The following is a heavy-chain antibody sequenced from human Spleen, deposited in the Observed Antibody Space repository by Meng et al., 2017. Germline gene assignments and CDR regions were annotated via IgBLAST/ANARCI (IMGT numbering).Heavy chain of an antibody. J-gene: IGHJ4*02. CDR2: IWYDGTHK. CDR3: AREGPTGPIPGTTGWDY. V-gene: IGHV3-33*08. D-gene: IGHD2-2*01. CDR1: GFTFRSHV. Sequence: GESLKISCAASGFTFRSHVMHWVRQAPGKGLEWVALIWYDGTHKHYADSVMGRFTISRDNSKNTVYLQMSSLRAEDTALYYCAREGPTGPIPGTTGWDYWGLGTLVTVSS.